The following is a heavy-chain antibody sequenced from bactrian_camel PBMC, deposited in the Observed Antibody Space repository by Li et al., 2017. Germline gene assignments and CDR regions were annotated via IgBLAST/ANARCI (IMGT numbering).Heavy chain of an antibody. CDR2: IASGGGST. V-gene: IGHV3S31*01. J-gene: IGHJ4*01. CDR3: ATADGTSWLPFDD. CDR1: GTTYNRPC. D-gene: IGHD6*01. Sequence: VQLVESGGGSVQAGESLRLSCAASGTTYNRPCMGWFRQAPGKGLEWVSGIASGGGSTYYADSVKGRFTISRDDAKNTLYLQLNSLKTEDTAVYYCATADGTSWLPFDDWGQGTQVTVS.